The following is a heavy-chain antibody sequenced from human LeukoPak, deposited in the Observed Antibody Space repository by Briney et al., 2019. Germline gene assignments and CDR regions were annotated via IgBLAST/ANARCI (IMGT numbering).Heavy chain of an antibody. V-gene: IGHV3-33*01. CDR1: GFTFSSYG. D-gene: IGHD6-13*01. CDR2: IWYDGSNK. CDR3: ARKKYSSSWYSPFDY. J-gene: IGHJ4*02. Sequence: GGSLRLSCAASGFTFSSYGMHWVRQAPGKGLEWVGVIWYDGSNKYYADSVKGRFTISRDNSKNTLYLQMNSLRAEDTAVYYCARKKYSSSWYSPFDYWGQGTLVTVSS.